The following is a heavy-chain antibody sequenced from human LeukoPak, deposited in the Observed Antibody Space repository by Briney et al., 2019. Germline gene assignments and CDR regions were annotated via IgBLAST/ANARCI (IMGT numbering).Heavy chain of an antibody. CDR1: GFTFTKYG. D-gene: IGHD2-8*01. CDR3: ARNSNGMSN. V-gene: IGHV3-74*01. J-gene: IGHJ4*02. Sequence: QPGGSLRLSWVASGFTFTKYGRRWGGQAPGKGRGWVSDINSDGRRKTYEDSVKGGFTISRDNAKNTLHLQMSSLRAEDTAMYYCARNSNGMSNWGQGTLVIVPS. CDR2: INSDGRRK.